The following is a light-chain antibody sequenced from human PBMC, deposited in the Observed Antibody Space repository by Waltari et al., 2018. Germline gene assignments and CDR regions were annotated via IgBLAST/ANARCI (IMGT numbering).Light chain of an antibody. V-gene: IGKV3-20*01. J-gene: IGKJ2*01. Sequence: EIVFTLSPGTLSLSPGERATLSCRASQRVSSSYLAWYQQKPCQAPRLLFYGASSRATGIPDRFSGSGSGTDFTLTISRLEPEDFAVYYCQQYGSSPYTFGQGTKLEIK. CDR2: GAS. CDR1: QRVSSSY. CDR3: QQYGSSPYT.